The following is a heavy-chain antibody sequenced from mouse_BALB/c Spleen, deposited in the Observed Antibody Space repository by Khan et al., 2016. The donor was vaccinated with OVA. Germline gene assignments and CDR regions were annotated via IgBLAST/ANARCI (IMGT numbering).Heavy chain of an antibody. CDR2: ISSVAYSI. J-gene: IGHJ3*01. CDR1: GFTFIDYG. Sequence: EVELVESGGGLVQPGGSRKLSCAASGFTFIDYGMAWVRQTPGKGPEWIAFISSVAYSIYYADTVTGRFTISRENAKHTLYLEMSSLRSDDTAMYYCGRGGFAYWGQGTLVTVSA. CDR3: GRGGFAY. V-gene: IGHV5-15*02.